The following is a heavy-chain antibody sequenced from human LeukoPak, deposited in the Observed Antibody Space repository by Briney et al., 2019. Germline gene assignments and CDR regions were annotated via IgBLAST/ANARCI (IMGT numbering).Heavy chain of an antibody. J-gene: IGHJ3*02. D-gene: IGHD2-2*01. CDR1: GFTFSDYY. CDR3: AREGYCSSTSCPNMDAFDI. CDR2: ISSSGSTI. Sequence: GGSLRLPCAASGFTFSDYYMSWISQAPGKGLERVAYISSSGSTIYYADSVKGRFTISRDNAKNSLYLQMNSLRAEDTAVYYCAREGYCSSTSCPNMDAFDIWGQGTMVTVSS. V-gene: IGHV3-11*01.